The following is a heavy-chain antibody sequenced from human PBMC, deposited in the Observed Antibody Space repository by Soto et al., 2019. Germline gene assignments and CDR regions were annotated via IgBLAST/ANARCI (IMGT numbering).Heavy chain of an antibody. J-gene: IGHJ6*02. D-gene: IGHD3-10*02. CDR2: IIPTFGRT. CDR1: GDSFSSYA. V-gene: IGHV1-69*13. Sequence: SVQVSCKASGDSFSSYAISWVRQAPGKGLEWRGKIIPTFGRTNYAQKFQGRLTISADDSTSTAYMALTSLESDDTAVYYCARDPLSSFAMDVWGQGTTVTVS. CDR3: ARDPLSSFAMDV.